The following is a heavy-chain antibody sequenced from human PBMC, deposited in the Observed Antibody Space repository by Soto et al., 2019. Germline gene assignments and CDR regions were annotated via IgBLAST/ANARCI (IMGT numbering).Heavy chain of an antibody. Sequence: QVQLVQSGAEVKKPGSSVKVSCKASGGTFSSYAISWVRQAPGQGLEWMGGIIPIFGTANYAQKFQGRVTITADKSTSTAYMELSSRRSEDTAVYYCARSENIVVVVAETDAFDIWGQGTMVTVS. D-gene: IGHD2-15*01. CDR1: GGTFSSYA. CDR3: ARSENIVVVVAETDAFDI. V-gene: IGHV1-69*06. J-gene: IGHJ3*02. CDR2: IIPIFGTA.